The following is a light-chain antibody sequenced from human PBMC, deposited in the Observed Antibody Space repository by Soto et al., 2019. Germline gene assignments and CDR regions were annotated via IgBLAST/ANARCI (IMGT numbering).Light chain of an antibody. CDR2: GAS. CDR1: QNIYNS. CDR3: QQTYNALAIT. Sequence: DIQMTQSPSSLSASLGDRVTITCRTSQNIYNSLNWYQQKAGRAPAVLIYGASNLQGGVPLRFSGSGSGTDFTLAISSLQPEDFATYYCQQTYNALAITFGQGTRLEIK. V-gene: IGKV1-39*01. J-gene: IGKJ5*01.